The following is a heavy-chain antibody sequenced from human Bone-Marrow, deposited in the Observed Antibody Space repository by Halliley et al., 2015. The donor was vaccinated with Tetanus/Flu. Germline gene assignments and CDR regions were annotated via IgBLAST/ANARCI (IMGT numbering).Heavy chain of an antibody. CDR3: ARGRAAAGLFDS. J-gene: IGHJ4*02. CDR1: GGSISSGDSY. Sequence: LRLSCTVSGGSISSGDSYWSWIRQHPGKGLEWIGFIRYTGSTSFNPSLTSRVTTSVDTSKNQFSLKLSSVTAADTAVYYCARGRAAAGLFDSWGQGTVVTVSS. V-gene: IGHV4-31*03. D-gene: IGHD6-13*01. CDR2: IRYTGST.